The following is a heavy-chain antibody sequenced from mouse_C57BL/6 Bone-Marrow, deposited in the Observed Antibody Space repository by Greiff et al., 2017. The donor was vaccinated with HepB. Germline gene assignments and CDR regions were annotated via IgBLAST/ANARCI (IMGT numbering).Heavy chain of an antibody. J-gene: IGHJ1*03. CDR1: GYAFSSYW. V-gene: IGHV1-80*01. Sequence: VQLQQSGAELVKPGASVKISCKASGYAFSSYWMNWVKQRPGKGLEWIGQIYPGDGDTNYNGKFKGKATLTADKSSSTAYMQLSSLTSEDSAVYVCARNPITTVVATRYFDVWGTGTTVTVSS. CDR2: IYPGDGDT. CDR3: ARNPITTVVATRYFDV. D-gene: IGHD1-1*01.